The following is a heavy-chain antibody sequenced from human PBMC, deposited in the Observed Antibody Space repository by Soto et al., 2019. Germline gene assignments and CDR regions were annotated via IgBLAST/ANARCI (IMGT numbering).Heavy chain of an antibody. D-gene: IGHD3-9*01. CDR2: IYTSGST. Sequence: XETLPRTFAVAGVSISSYYWSWIRQPAGKGLDWIGRIYTSGSTNYNPSLKGRVTMSVDTSKNQFSLKLSSVTAADTAVYYCARGVLRYFDWRQYYFDYWGQGTLVTVSS. CDR1: GVSISSYY. J-gene: IGHJ4*02. CDR3: ARGVLRYFDWRQYYFDY. V-gene: IGHV4-4*07.